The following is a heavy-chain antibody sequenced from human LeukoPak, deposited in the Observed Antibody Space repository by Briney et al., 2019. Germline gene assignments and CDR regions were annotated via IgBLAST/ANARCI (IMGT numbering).Heavy chain of an antibody. V-gene: IGHV1-46*01. Sequence: ASVKVSCKASGYSFISYYMHWVRQAPGQGLEWMGIINSRDGSTSYAQKFQGRVTVTRDTPTSTVYMELSSLRSEDTAVYYCARDYYYDNSAYYKAFDIWGQGTMVTVSS. CDR2: INSRDGST. J-gene: IGHJ3*02. D-gene: IGHD3-22*01. CDR1: GYSFISYY. CDR3: ARDYYYDNSAYYKAFDI.